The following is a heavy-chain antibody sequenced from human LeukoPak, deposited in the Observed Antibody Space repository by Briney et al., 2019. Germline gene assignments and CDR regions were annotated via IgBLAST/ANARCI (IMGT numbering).Heavy chain of an antibody. CDR2: IYYSGGT. V-gene: IGHV4-39*07. CDR1: GGSISNNYVY. D-gene: IGHD3-10*01. CDR3: ASGDWGSFYIAY. J-gene: IGHJ4*02. Sequence: SETLSLTCTVSGGSISNNYVYWAWIRQPPGKGLEWIGTIYYSGGTYYNPSLNSRVTVSIDTSKNQFSLKLSSVTAADTAVYYCASGDWGSFYIAYWGQGTLVTVSS.